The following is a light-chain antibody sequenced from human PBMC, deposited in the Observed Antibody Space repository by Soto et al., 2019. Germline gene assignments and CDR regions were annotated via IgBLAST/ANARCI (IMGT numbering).Light chain of an antibody. J-gene: IGKJ5*01. CDR3: PQYGSSGGIT. CDR2: AAS. CDR1: QTVINNQ. Sequence: DIVLTQSPGTLSFSPGERATLSCRASQTVINNQLAWYQQTPRQAPRLLIYAASSRATGIPDRFSGSGSGTDFTLNITRLEPEASAMYYCPQYGSSGGITFGHGTRLETK. V-gene: IGKV3-20*01.